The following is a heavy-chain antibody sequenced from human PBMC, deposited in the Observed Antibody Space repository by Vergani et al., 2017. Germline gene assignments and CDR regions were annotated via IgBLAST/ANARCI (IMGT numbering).Heavy chain of an antibody. CDR1: GFTFDDYT. J-gene: IGHJ4*02. D-gene: IGHD3-10*01. V-gene: IGHV3-43*01. CDR3: ARDGRYNYGSYRDFDY. CDR2: ISWDGGST. Sequence: EVQLVESGGVVVQPGGSLRLSCAASGFTFDDYTMHWVRQAPGKGLEWVSLISWDGGSTYYADSVKGRFTISRDNSKNSLYLQMNSLRVEDTAVYYCARDGRYNYGSYRDFDYWGQGTLVTVSP.